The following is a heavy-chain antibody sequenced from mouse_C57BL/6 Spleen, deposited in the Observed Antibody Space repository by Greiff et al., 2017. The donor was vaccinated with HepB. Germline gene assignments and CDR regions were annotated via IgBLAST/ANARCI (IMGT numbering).Heavy chain of an antibody. V-gene: IGHV1-82*01. J-gene: IGHJ3*01. CDR1: GYAFSSSW. Sequence: VQVVESGPELVKPGASVKISCKASGYAFSSSWMNWVKQRPGKGLEWIGRIYPGDGDTNYNGKFKGKATLTADKSSSTAYMQLSSLTSEDSAVYFCARWKANWDGGFAYWGQGTLVTVSA. D-gene: IGHD4-1*01. CDR2: IYPGDGDT. CDR3: ARWKANWDGGFAY.